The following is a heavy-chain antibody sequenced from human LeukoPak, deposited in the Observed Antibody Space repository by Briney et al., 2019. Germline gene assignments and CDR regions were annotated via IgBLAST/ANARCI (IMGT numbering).Heavy chain of an antibody. J-gene: IGHJ4*02. V-gene: IGHV6-1*01. CDR3: ARGDQAFDY. Sequence: SQALSLTCAISGDSVSSNSAVWNWIRQSPSRGLEWLGRTYYKSKWSNNYAVSVKSRITINPDTSENQFSLQLNSVTPEDTAVYYCARGDQAFDYWGQGTLVTVSS. CDR1: GDSVSSNSAV. D-gene: IGHD2-2*01. CDR2: TYYKSKWSN.